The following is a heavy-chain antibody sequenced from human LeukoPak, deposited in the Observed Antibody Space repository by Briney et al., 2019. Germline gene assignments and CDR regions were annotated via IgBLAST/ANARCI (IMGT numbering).Heavy chain of an antibody. V-gene: IGHV3-21*01. D-gene: IGHD3-10*01. Sequence: PGGSLRLSCAASGFTYSNYRMNWVPQAPGKAGEGVSSISSSCSYIYQAGSVKGRFTNYRDNAKHSLYLQMNSLRAGDTAVYYCARSGPVQGVIRGGGDYWGQGTLVTVSS. J-gene: IGHJ4*02. CDR1: GFTYSNYR. CDR3: ARSGPVQGVIRGGGDY. CDR2: ISSSCSYI.